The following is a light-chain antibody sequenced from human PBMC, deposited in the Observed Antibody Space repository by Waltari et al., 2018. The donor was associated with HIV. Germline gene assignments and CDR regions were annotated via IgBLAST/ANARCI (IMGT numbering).Light chain of an antibody. J-gene: IGLJ3*02. CDR1: RSNIGNND. Sequence: QSVLTQPPSASGTPGQRVTISCSGSRSNIGNNDVYWFQQLPGTAPKLLIYRNNQRPSGVPDRFTGSKSGTSGSLAISGLRSEDEADYYWDAWDDSLSGRVFGGGTKLTVL. CDR2: RNN. CDR3: DAWDDSLSGRV. V-gene: IGLV1-47*01.